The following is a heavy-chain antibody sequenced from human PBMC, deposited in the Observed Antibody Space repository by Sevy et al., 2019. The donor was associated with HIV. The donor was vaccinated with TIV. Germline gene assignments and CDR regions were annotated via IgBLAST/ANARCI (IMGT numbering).Heavy chain of an antibody. J-gene: IGHJ6*02. CDR3: ARESYDFWTGPVDYDYGMDV. CDR1: GYTFSDSGYY. V-gene: IGHV1-2*02. CDR2: INPKSGAT. Sequence: ASVKVSCKASGYTFSDSGYYVHWVRQAPGQGLEWMGWINPKSGATNYAQKFQGRVTMTRDTSVSTANMELSRLTSDDTAVYYYARESYDFWTGPVDYDYGMDVWGQGTTVTVSS. D-gene: IGHD3-3*01.